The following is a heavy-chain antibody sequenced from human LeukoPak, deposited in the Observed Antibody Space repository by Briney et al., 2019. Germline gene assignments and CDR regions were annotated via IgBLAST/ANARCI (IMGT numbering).Heavy chain of an antibody. D-gene: IGHD1-14*01. CDR1: GFTFSNYW. CDR2: ISADASST. CDR3: VAACSHRITGGGEY. V-gene: IGHV3-74*01. Sequence: GGSLRLSCAASGFTFSNYWMHWVRQAPGKGLVWVSHISADASSTIYADFVKGRFTISRDNAKKTLYLQMNSLRAEDTAVYYCVAACSHRITGGGEYGSQGTLLTLYS. J-gene: IGHJ4*02.